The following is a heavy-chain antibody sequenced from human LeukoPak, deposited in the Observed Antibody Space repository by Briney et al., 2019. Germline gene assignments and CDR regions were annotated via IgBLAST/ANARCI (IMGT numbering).Heavy chain of an antibody. CDR3: ARGRRITMVWGVRGTDDY. CDR2: INHSGST. Sequence: SETLSLTCAVYGGSFSGYYWSWIRQPPGKGLEWIGEINHSGSTNYNPSLKSRVTISVDTSKNQFSLKLSSVTAADTAVYYCARGRRITMVWGVRGTDDYWGQGTLVTVSS. J-gene: IGHJ4*02. D-gene: IGHD3-10*01. CDR1: GGSFSGYY. V-gene: IGHV4-34*01.